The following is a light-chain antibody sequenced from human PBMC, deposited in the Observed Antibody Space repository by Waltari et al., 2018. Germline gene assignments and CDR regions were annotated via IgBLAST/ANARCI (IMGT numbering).Light chain of an antibody. CDR3: QQYYRWPPLT. Sequence: EVVMTQSPATLSVSPGQRDTLTCRASPSVSTYLAWYQQKPGQTPRLLIYDASTRATGIPARFSGSGSGTEFTLTISSLQSEDFAVYYCQQYYRWPPLTFGGGTKVEIK. CDR2: DAS. CDR1: PSVSTY. J-gene: IGKJ4*01. V-gene: IGKV3-15*01.